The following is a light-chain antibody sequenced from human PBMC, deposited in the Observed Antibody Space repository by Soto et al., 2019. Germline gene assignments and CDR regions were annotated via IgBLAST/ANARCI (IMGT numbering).Light chain of an antibody. CDR1: QSVSSNY. J-gene: IGKJ5*01. CDR2: GAS. CDR3: QQYYGSPGIT. V-gene: IGKV3-20*01. Sequence: EIVLTKSPGTLSLSPWERATLSCRASQSVSSNYLAWYQQKPGQAPRLLIYGASSRATDIPDRFSGSGSGTDFTLTISRLEPEDFAVYYCQQYYGSPGITFGQATRLEIK.